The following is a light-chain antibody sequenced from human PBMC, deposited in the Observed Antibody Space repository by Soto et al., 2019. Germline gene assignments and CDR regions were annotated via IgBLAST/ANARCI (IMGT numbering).Light chain of an antibody. CDR1: QSIGSW. J-gene: IGKJ1*01. V-gene: IGKV1-5*03. CDR2: KAS. CDR3: QQYTTYPTWT. Sequence: DIQMTQSPSTLSASVGDRVTITCRASQSIGSWLAWYQQKPGKAPKFLIYKASILENGVPSRFSGSGSGTELTLSISSLQPDDFATYYCQQYTTYPTWTFGQGTKVEI.